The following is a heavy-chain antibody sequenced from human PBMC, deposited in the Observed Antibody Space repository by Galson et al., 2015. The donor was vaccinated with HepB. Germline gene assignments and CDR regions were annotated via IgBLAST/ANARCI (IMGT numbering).Heavy chain of an antibody. V-gene: IGHV3-33*01. CDR3: ARDPTVTSRGIDY. J-gene: IGHJ4*02. CDR2: IWYDGSNK. D-gene: IGHD4-11*01. CDR1: GFTFSNYG. Sequence: SLRLSCAASGFTFSNYGIHWVRQAPGKGLEWVAVIWYDGSNKYYADSVKGRFTISRDNSKNTLYLQMNSLRAVDTAVYYCARDPTVTSRGIDYWGQGTLVTVSS.